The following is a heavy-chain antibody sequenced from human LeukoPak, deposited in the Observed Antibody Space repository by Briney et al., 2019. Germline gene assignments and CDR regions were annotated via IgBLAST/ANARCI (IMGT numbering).Heavy chain of an antibody. CDR2: IWYDGSNK. D-gene: IGHD4-17*01. CDR3: AKHKENYGDSCLDDY. V-gene: IGHV3-33*06. J-gene: IGHJ4*02. Sequence: PGGSLRLSCAASGFTFNSYGMHWVRQAPGKGLEWVAVIWYDGSNKCYADSVKGRLTISRDNSKNTLYLQMNSLRGEDTAVYYCAKHKENYGDSCLDDYWGQGTLVTVSS. CDR1: GFTFNSYG.